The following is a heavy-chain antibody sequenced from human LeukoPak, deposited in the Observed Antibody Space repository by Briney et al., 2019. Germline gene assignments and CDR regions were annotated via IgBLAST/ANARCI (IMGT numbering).Heavy chain of an antibody. CDR1: GFTFSNYW. D-gene: IGHD3-3*01. V-gene: IGHV3-7*01. J-gene: IGHJ4*02. CDR3: ARARTATYNVFADF. Sequence: GGSLRLSCVASGFTFSNYWMSWLRQTPGKGLEWVTNINEDETERYYVASVEGRFTVSRDNGKNSLYLQMNGLRAEDSAVFYCARARTATYNVFADFWGQGTLVTVSS. CDR2: INEDETER.